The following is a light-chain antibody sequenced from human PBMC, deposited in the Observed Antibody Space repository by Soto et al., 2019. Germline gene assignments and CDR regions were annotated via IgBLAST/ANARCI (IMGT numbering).Light chain of an antibody. CDR3: QQYNNWLRT. CDR1: QSVSSS. J-gene: IGKJ1*01. CDR2: SAS. V-gene: IGKV3-15*01. Sequence: EIVMMQSPANLSVSPGEGATLSCRASQSVSSSLAWYQQKAGQAPRLLIYSASTRATGIPARFSGSGSGTEFTLTISSLQPEDSAVYYCQQYNNWLRTFGQGTKVEIK.